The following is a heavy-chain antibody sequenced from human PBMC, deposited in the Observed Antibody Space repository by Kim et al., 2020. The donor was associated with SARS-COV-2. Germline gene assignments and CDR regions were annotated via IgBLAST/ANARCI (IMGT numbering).Heavy chain of an antibody. Sequence: SYADSLKGRFTISRDNAKNSLYLEMNSLRDEDTAVYYCARGFQAGNMYVWGQGTLVTVSS. V-gene: IGHV3-48*02. J-gene: IGHJ4*02. CDR3: ARGFQAGNMYV. D-gene: IGHD2-8*01.